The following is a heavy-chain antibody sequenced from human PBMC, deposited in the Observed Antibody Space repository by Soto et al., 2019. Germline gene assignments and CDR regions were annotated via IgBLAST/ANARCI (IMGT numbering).Heavy chain of an antibody. D-gene: IGHD1-26*01. V-gene: IGHV4-59*12. CDR1: NGSISGFY. CDR3: VRVGVGIGNHFDS. Sequence: PSETLSLTCSVSNGSISGFYWTWIRQPPGKILEWIGYIHYSGRTDYNPSLTSRATVSVDTSKYQFSLNLKSITAADTAVYYCVRVGVGIGNHFDSWGRGTLVTVSS. J-gene: IGHJ4*02. CDR2: IHYSGRT.